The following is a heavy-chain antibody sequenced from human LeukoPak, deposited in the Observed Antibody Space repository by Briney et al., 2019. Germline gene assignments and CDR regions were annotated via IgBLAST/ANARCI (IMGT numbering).Heavy chain of an antibody. CDR2: ISGSGGST. CDR1: GFTFSSYA. D-gene: IGHD3-10*01. J-gene: IGHJ4*02. Sequence: GWSLRLSCAASGFTFSSYAMRWVRQAPGKGLEWVSAISGSGGSTYYADSVKGRFTISRDNSKNTLYLQMNSLRAEDRAVYYCAKDQAYYGSGSRNDYWGQGTLVTVSS. CDR3: AKDQAYYGSGSRNDY. V-gene: IGHV3-23*01.